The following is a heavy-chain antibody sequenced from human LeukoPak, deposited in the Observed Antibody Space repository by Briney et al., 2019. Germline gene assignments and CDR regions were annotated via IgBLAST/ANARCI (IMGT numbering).Heavy chain of an antibody. Sequence: SGGSLRLSCAASGFTFSSYWMHWVRQAPGKGLVWVSRINGDGSSTSYADSVKGRFTISRDNAKNTLYLQMNSLRAEDTAVYYCARGSKILEWLFQHTYYYYGMDVWGHGTTVTVSS. CDR3: ARGSKILEWLFQHTYYYYGMDV. V-gene: IGHV3-74*01. CDR2: INGDGSST. CDR1: GFTFSSYW. D-gene: IGHD3-3*01. J-gene: IGHJ6*02.